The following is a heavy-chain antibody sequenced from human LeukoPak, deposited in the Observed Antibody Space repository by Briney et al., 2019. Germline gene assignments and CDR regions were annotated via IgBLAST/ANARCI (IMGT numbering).Heavy chain of an antibody. J-gene: IGHJ4*02. Sequence: GGSLRLSCAASGFTFSSYAMSWVRQAPGKGLEWVSAISGSGGSTYYADSVKGRFTVSRDNSKNTLYPQMNSLRAEDTAVYYCAKGGHYDSSGYSDYWGQGTLVTVSS. CDR1: GFTFSSYA. D-gene: IGHD3-22*01. CDR2: ISGSGGST. CDR3: AKGGHYDSSGYSDY. V-gene: IGHV3-23*01.